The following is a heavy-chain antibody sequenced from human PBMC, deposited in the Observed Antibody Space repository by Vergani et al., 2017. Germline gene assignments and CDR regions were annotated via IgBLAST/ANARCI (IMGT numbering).Heavy chain of an antibody. V-gene: IGHV3-33*06. CDR1: GFTFNQYG. CDR2: TWYDGNNK. CDR3: AKSGWLQHFGAHYFDS. Sequence: QVQLVESGGGVVQPGRSLRLSCAASGFTFNQYGMHWVRQAPGKGLEWVAVTWYDGNNKQYADSVKGRFTISRDNSKSTMYLQMNSLRDEDTAVYYCAKSGWLQHFGAHYFDSWGQGILVTVSS. D-gene: IGHD5-24*01. J-gene: IGHJ4*02.